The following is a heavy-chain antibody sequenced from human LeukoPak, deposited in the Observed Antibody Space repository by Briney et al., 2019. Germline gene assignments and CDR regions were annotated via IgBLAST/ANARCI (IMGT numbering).Heavy chain of an antibody. CDR2: ISGDGGST. CDR1: GLTFDDYT. V-gene: IGHV3-43*02. CDR3: AKAHNWNYYYGMDV. J-gene: IGHJ6*02. D-gene: IGHD1-20*01. Sequence: GGALTLSCAASGLTFDDYTMHWVSQAPREGLEWVSLISGDGGSTYYADSVKGRFTISRDNSKNSLYLQMNSLRTEDTALYYCAKAHNWNYYYGMDVWGQGTTVTVSS.